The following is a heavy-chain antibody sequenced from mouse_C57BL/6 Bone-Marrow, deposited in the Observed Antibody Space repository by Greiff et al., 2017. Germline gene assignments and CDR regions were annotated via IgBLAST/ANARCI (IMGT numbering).Heavy chain of an antibody. CDR2: IYPGGGYT. J-gene: IGHJ1*03. V-gene: IGHV1-63*01. CDR1: GYTFTNYW. Sequence: VQLQQSGAELVRPGTSVKMSCKASGYTFTNYWIGWAKQRPGHGLEWIGDIYPGGGYTNYNENFKGKATLTADKTSSTAYMQFSGLTSEDSAIYYCARDQGDYWYFDVWGTGTTVTVSS. CDR3: ARDQGDYWYFDV.